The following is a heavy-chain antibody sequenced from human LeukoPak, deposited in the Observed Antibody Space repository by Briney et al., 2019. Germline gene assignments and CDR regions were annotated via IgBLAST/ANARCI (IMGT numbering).Heavy chain of an antibody. D-gene: IGHD2-21*01. J-gene: IGHJ4*02. CDR1: GFTFSSFA. V-gene: IGHV3-30*18. CDR2: ISYDGNNR. Sequence: PGGFLRLSCAASGFTFSSFAMHWVRQAPGKGLEWVAVISYDGNNRYYADSVKGRFTISRDNSKNTLYLQMNSLRAEDTAVYYCAKGRDNIVVVIPRGFDYWGQGTLVTVSS. CDR3: AKGRDNIVVVIPRGFDY.